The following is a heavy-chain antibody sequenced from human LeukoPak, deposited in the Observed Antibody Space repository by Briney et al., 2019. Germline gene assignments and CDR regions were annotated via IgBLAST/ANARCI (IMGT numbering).Heavy chain of an antibody. J-gene: IGHJ4*02. CDR2: ISSSSSYI. Sequence: GRSLRLSCAASGFTFSSYSMNWVRQAPGKGLEWVSSISSSSSYIYYADSVKGRFTISRDNAENSLYLQMNSLRADDTAVYYCARIGQWLADYWGQGTLVTVSS. V-gene: IGHV3-21*04. D-gene: IGHD6-19*01. CDR1: GFTFSSYS. CDR3: ARIGQWLADY.